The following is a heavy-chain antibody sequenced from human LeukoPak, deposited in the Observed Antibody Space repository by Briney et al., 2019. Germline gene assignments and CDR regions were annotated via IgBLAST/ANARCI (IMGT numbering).Heavy chain of an antibody. CDR3: ARDNSGSGSYMQLDY. D-gene: IGHD3-10*01. Sequence: GTSLRLSCAASGFTFSSYAMYWVRQAPGKGLEWVAITSSDGGNKYYADSVKGRFTISRDNSKNTLYLQMNSLRTEDTAVYYCARDNSGSGSYMQLDYWGQGTRVTVSS. V-gene: IGHV3-30-3*01. J-gene: IGHJ4*02. CDR1: GFTFSSYA. CDR2: TSSDGGNK.